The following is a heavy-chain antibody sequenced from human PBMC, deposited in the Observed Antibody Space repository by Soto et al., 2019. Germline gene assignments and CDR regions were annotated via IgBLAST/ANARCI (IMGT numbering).Heavy chain of an antibody. CDR3: AGWTMYSSSSFYFDY. Sequence: QVQLQESGPGLVKPSVTLSLTCTVSGGSINSDNWWNWVRQPPGKGLEWIGQIDHNGGTNYNPSLWSRFTISVDKSKNPFSMKLTSMTAADTAVYYCAGWTMYSSSSFYFDYWGQGTLGTVSS. J-gene: IGHJ4*02. CDR2: IDHNGGT. V-gene: IGHV4-4*02. CDR1: GGSINSDNW. D-gene: IGHD6-13*01.